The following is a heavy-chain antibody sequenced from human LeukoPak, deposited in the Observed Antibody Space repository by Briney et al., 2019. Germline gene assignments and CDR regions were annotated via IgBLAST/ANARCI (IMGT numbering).Heavy chain of an antibody. Sequence: ASVKVSCKASGGTFRNNAISWVRQAPGQGLEWMGWINPNSGGTNYAQKFQGRVTMTRDTSISTAYMELSRLRSDDTAVYYCARARSGEFDAFDIWGQGTMVTVSS. CDR1: GGTFRNNA. V-gene: IGHV1-2*02. D-gene: IGHD3-10*01. CDR2: INPNSGGT. CDR3: ARARSGEFDAFDI. J-gene: IGHJ3*02.